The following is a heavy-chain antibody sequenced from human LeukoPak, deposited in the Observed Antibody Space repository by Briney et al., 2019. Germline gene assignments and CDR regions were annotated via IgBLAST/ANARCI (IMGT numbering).Heavy chain of an antibody. D-gene: IGHD4-17*01. CDR2: IYSGGST. V-gene: IGHV3-66*02. CDR3: ALLWTTVTTIDY. J-gene: IGHJ4*02. Sequence: GGSLRLSCAASGFTVSSNYMSWVRQAPGKGLEWVSVIYSGGSTYYADSVKGRFTISRDNSKNTLYLQMNSLRAEDTAVYYCALLWTTVTTIDYWGQGTLVTVSS. CDR1: GFTVSSNY.